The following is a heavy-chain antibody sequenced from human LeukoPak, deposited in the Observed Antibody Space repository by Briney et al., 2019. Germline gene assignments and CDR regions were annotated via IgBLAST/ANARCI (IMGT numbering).Heavy chain of an antibody. Sequence: GASVKVSCKASGYTFTGYYMHWVRQAPGQGLEWMGRINPNSGGTNYAQKFQGRVTMTRDTSISTAYMELSRLRSDDTAVYYCARVEGIRQWLVQGAYYFDFWGQGTLVPVSS. D-gene: IGHD6-19*01. V-gene: IGHV1-2*06. J-gene: IGHJ4*02. CDR3: ARVEGIRQWLVQGAYYFDF. CDR2: INPNSGGT. CDR1: GYTFTGYY.